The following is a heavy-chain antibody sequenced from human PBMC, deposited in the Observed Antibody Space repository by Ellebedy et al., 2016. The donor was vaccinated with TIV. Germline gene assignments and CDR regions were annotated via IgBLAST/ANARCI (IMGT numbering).Heavy chain of an antibody. D-gene: IGHD3-10*01. CDR1: GYSFTNYW. CDR2: IYPGDSQT. V-gene: IGHV5-51*01. Sequence: GESPKISXEGSGYSFTNYWIAWVRQVPGKGLEWMGIIYPGDSQTTYSPSFEGQVTMSADKSSNTAYLQWSNLKASDTAMYYCARHRGVSPRYYYMDVWGKGTPVTVS. CDR3: ARHRGVSPRYYYMDV. J-gene: IGHJ6*03.